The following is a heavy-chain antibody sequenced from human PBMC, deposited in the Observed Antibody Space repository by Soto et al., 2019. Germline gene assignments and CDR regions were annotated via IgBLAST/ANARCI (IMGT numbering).Heavy chain of an antibody. Sequence: QIQLVQSGAEVKKPGASVRVSCKASGYTFSDHGFSWVRQGPGQGLEWLGWISAYNGATDYAQKFQGRVTLTTDTSTSPASMELRSLRSDDTAVYYCAKDRPRFTQQFTGVSWGQGTLVTVSS. V-gene: IGHV1-18*01. D-gene: IGHD2-8*02. CDR3: AKDRPRFTQQFTGVS. CDR1: GYTFSDHG. CDR2: ISAYNGAT. J-gene: IGHJ5*02.